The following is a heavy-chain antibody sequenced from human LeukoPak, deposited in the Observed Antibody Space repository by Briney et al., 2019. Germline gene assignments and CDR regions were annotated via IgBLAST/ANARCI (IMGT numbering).Heavy chain of an antibody. CDR1: GFTFSSYA. D-gene: IGHD2-2*02. V-gene: IGHV4-38-2*01. CDR2: MYHSGST. Sequence: GSLRLSCAASGFTFSSYAMSWVRQAPGKGLEWIGSMYHSGSTYYNPSLKSRVTISVDTSKNQFSLKVSSVTAADTAVYYCARCSSTSCYMSDYWGQGTLVTVSS. J-gene: IGHJ4*02. CDR3: ARCSSTSCYMSDY.